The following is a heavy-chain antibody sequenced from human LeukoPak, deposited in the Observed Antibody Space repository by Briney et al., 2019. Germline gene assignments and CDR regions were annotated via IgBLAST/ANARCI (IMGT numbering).Heavy chain of an antibody. J-gene: IGHJ4*02. Sequence: ASVKVSCKVSGYTLTGYYMLWVRQAPGQGLEWMRWINPNSGGTNYAQKFQGRVIMTRDTSISTAYMELSRLRSDDTAVYYCASSCSGGSCFYYFDYWGQGTLVTVPS. V-gene: IGHV1-2*02. CDR1: GYTLTGYY. D-gene: IGHD2-15*01. CDR3: ASSCSGGSCFYYFDY. CDR2: INPNSGGT.